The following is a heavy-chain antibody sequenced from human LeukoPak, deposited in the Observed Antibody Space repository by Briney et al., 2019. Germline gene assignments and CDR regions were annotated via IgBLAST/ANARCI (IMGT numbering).Heavy chain of an antibody. CDR3: ARDQWDSSTPGVDY. CDR1: GFSFSSFS. D-gene: IGHD6-13*01. V-gene: IGHV3-21*01. CDR2: ISSSSYI. Sequence: GGSLRLSCAASGFSFSSFSMKWVRQAPGKGLEWVSSISSSSYIYNADSVKGRFTISRDNAKNSLYLQMNSLRAEDTAVYYCARDQWDSSTPGVDYWGQGTLVTVSS. J-gene: IGHJ4*02.